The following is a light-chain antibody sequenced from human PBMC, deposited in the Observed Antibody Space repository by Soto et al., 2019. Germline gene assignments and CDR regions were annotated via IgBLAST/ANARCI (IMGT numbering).Light chain of an antibody. CDR1: QSVSSSD. CDR3: QQYNVWPLT. CDR2: VAS. Sequence: ETVLTQSPGTLSLSPGERATLSCRASQSVSSSDLAWYQQKPGQTPKLLIYVASTRATGIPARFSGSGSGTEFTLTISSLQSEDFAVYYCQQYNVWPLTFGGGTKVEFK. V-gene: IGKV3-15*01. J-gene: IGKJ4*01.